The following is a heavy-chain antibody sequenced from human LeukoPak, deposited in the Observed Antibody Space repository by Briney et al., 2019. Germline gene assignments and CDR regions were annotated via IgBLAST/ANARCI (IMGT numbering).Heavy chain of an antibody. CDR3: ARDYHGSGSLTTFDY. J-gene: IGHJ4*02. Sequence: ASVKVSCKASGYTFTSFYMHWVRQAPGQGLEWMGITNPRGGSATSAQKFQGRVTLTRDTSMSTVYMELSSLRSEDTAVYYCARDYHGSGSLTTFDYWGQGTLVTVSS. CDR2: TNPRGGSA. D-gene: IGHD3-10*01. CDR1: GYTFTSFY. V-gene: IGHV1-46*01.